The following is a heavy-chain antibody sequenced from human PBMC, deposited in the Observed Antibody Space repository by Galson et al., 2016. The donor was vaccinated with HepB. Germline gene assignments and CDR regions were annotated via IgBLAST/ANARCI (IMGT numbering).Heavy chain of an antibody. J-gene: IGHJ6*02. CDR1: GFIFSRYS. CDR2: IVSGSATI. Sequence: SLRLPCAASGFIFSRYSMNWVRQAPGKGLEWVSYIVSGSATIYYADSVEGRFTISRDNAKNSLYLQMIGLRDEDTAVYYCARGQDTSVEIYYYSMDVWGQGTTVTVSS. V-gene: IGHV3-48*02. D-gene: IGHD5-18*01. CDR3: ARGQDTSVEIYYYSMDV.